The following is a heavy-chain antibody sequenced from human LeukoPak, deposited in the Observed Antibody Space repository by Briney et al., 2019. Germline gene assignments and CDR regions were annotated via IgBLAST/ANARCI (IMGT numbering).Heavy chain of an antibody. Sequence: PGGSLRLSCAASGFTFSSYAMHWVRQAPGKGLEWVSVIYSGGSTYYADSMKGRFTISRDNSKNTLYLQMNSLRAEDTAVYYCARVSSSGISFDYWGQGTLVAVSS. CDR3: ARVSSSGISFDY. D-gene: IGHD4-23*01. V-gene: IGHV3-66*01. CDR1: GFTFSSYA. CDR2: IYSGGST. J-gene: IGHJ4*02.